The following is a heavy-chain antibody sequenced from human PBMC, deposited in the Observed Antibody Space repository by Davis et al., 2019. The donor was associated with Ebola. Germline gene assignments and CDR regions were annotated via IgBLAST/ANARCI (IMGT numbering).Heavy chain of an antibody. D-gene: IGHD3-9*01. CDR1: GGSVYSGNYF. CDR3: ARSHSDWLLPFDY. J-gene: IGHJ4*02. Sequence: SETLSLTCTVSGGSVYSGNYFWSWIRQSPGRGLEWIGYIYYSGTTNYNPSLKSRVTISLDTSKNQFSLRLNSVTAADTGVYYCARSHSDWLLPFDYWGQGTLATVSS. CDR2: IYYSGTT. V-gene: IGHV4-61*01.